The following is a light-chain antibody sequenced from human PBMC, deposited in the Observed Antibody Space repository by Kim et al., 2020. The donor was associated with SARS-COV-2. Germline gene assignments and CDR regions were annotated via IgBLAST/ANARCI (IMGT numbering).Light chain of an antibody. V-gene: IGLV1-44*01. CDR3: AAWDDRWSKV. J-gene: IGLJ3*02. Sequence: ELTQPPSASGTPGQRVTISCSGSSSNIGSNTVNWYQQLPGTAPKLLIYSNNQRPSGVPDRFSGSKSGTSASLAISGLQSEDEADYYCAAWDDRWSKVFGGGTQLTVL. CDR2: SNN. CDR1: SSNIGSNT.